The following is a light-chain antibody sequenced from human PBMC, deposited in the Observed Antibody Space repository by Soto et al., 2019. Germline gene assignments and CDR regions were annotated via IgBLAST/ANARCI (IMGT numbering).Light chain of an antibody. V-gene: IGKV3-20*01. J-gene: IGKJ5*01. CDR2: GAS. CDR1: QSVXXXY. Sequence: EIVLTQSPGTXSXXXXXXXXLSCRASQSVXXXYLAWYQQKPGQAPRLLIYGASSRATGIPDRFSGSGSGTDFTLTISRLEPEDFAVYYCQQYGSSPITFGQGTRLEIK. CDR3: QQYGSSPIT.